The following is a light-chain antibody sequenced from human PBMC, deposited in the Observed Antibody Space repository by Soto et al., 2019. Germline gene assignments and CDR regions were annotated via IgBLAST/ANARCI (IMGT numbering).Light chain of an antibody. CDR3: GSYTGSIYV. Sequence: QSVLTQPASVSGSPGQSITISCTGTSSDVGGYKFVSWYQHHPGKAPKLMIYEVSNRPSGVSSRFSGSKSGNTASLTISGLQAEDEADYYCGSYTGSIYVFGTGTKVTVL. J-gene: IGLJ1*01. CDR1: SSDVGGYKF. V-gene: IGLV2-14*01. CDR2: EVS.